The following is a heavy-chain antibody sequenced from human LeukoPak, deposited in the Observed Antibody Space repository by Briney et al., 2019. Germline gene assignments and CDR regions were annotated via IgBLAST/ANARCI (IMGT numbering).Heavy chain of an antibody. Sequence: PSETLSLTCTVSGGSVSSGSYYWSWIRQLPGKGLEWIGYIYYSGSTNYNPSLKSRVTISVDTSKNQFSLKLSSVTAADTAVYYCARGRGFWSGYKYDYWGQGTLVTVSS. CDR2: IYYSGST. CDR3: ARGRGFWSGYKYDY. J-gene: IGHJ4*02. D-gene: IGHD3-3*01. CDR1: GGSVSSGSYY. V-gene: IGHV4-61*01.